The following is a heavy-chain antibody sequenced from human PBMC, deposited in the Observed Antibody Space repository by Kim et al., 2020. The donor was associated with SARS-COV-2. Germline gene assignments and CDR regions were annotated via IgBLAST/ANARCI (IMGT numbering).Heavy chain of an antibody. CDR2: ISSSGDRT. CDR1: GFPFRTYP. CDR3: AKVISQTDYYWYGMDV. Sequence: GGSLRLSCAASGFPFRTYPMIWVRQPPGKGPEGVSSISSSGDRTYYSSDSLKGRFTISRDNSRNTLYLQMTSLRAEDTAVYYCAKVISQTDYYWYGMDVWGQGTTVTFSS. J-gene: IGHJ6*02. V-gene: IGHV3-23*01.